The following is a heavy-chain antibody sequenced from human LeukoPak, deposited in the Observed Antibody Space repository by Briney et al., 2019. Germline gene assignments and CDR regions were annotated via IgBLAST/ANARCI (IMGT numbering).Heavy chain of an antibody. D-gene: IGHD5-18*01. CDR2: NYYSGNT. J-gene: IGHJ4*02. CDR3: ARAGGRGFGYGRLDS. CDR1: GGSISSGGYY. Sequence: PSETLSLTCTVSGGSISSGGYYWSWIRQHPGKGLEWIGYNYYSGNTYYNPSLKSRVIISVDTSKNQFSLKLNPVTAADTAVYYCARAGGRGFGYGRLDSWGQGTLVTVSS. V-gene: IGHV4-31*03.